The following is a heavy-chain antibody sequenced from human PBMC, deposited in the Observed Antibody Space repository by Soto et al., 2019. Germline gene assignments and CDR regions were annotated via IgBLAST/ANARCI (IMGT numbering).Heavy chain of an antibody. CDR3: ARSVAVPGAHIDY. CDR1: GGSISGSY. CDR2: VYYTGST. J-gene: IGHJ4*02. Sequence: SSETLSLTCSVSGGSISGSYWSWIRQSPGKGLEWLGYVYYTGSTNYSPSLRSRVSISVDTSKNEFSLRLSSVTAADSAVYFCARSVAVPGAHIDYWGQGTQVTVSS. D-gene: IGHD6-19*01. V-gene: IGHV4-59*01.